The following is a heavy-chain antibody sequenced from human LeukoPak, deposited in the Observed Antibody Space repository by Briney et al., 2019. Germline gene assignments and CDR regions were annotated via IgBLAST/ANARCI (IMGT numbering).Heavy chain of an antibody. CDR2: IQYDGSNK. CDR3: AKDVVWGSYRYSDY. J-gene: IGHJ4*02. CDR1: GFTFSSYG. D-gene: IGHD3-16*02. V-gene: IGHV3-30*02. Sequence: GGSLRLSCAAFGFTFSSYGMHWVRQAPGRGLEWMAFIQYDGSNKFYADSVKGRFTISRDNSKHTLYLQMNSLRAEDTAVYYCAKDVVWGSYRYSDYWGQGTLVTVSS.